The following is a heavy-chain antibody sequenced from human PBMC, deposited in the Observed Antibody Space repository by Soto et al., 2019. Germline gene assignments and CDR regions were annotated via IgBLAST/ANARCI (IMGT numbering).Heavy chain of an antibody. Sequence: PSETLSLTCTVSDDSFRGAEYYWSWIRQPLGKGPEWIGYTYYNGDTNYNPSLKSRVTISVDKSKNQFSLKLSSVTAADTGVYYCARVWSIVGATEYGGQGTLVTVSS. CDR3: ARVWSIVGATEY. V-gene: IGHV4-61*08. D-gene: IGHD1-26*01. CDR1: DDSFRGAEYY. J-gene: IGHJ4*02. CDR2: TYYNGDT.